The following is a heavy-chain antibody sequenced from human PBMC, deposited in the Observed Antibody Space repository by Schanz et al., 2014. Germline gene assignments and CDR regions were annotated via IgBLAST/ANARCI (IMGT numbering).Heavy chain of an antibody. J-gene: IGHJ2*01. CDR1: GFIFGSSV. CDR3: AKDAPYPFDL. V-gene: IGHV3-23*01. CDR2: FIYIGGNT. Sequence: EVQLLESGGGLIQPGGSLRLSCAASGFIFGSSVMAWVRQAPGKGLEWVSFIYIGGNTYYADSVKGRFTISRDNSKNTLYLQMNSLRPEDTAVYYCAKDAPYPFDLWGRGTLITVSS.